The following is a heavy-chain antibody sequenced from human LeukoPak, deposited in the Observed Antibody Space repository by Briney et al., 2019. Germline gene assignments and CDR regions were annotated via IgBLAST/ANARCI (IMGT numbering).Heavy chain of an antibody. CDR3: AGENDQGFDY. CDR2: FGTRSTSI. Sequence: PGGSLRLSCAASGFTFSTYAMNWVRQAPGKGLEWVSSFGTRSTSIYYAHSVTGRFIISRDNAKNSLYLQMNSLRAEDTAVYYCAGENDQGFDYWGQGTLVTVSS. V-gene: IGHV3-21*01. J-gene: IGHJ4*02. D-gene: IGHD3-16*01. CDR1: GFTFSTYA.